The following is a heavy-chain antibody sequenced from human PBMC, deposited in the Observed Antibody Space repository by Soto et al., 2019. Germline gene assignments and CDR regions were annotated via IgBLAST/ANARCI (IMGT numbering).Heavy chain of an antibody. V-gene: IGHV1-46*01. Sequence: ASVKVSCKASGYTFTSYYMHWVRQAPGQGLEWMGIINPSGGSTSYAQKFQGRVTMTRDTSTSTVYMELSSLRSEDTAVYYCARDNFGTLGYCSSTSCDSSWDYYYYYGMDVWGQGTTVTVSS. D-gene: IGHD2-2*02. CDR2: INPSGGST. CDR3: ARDNFGTLGYCSSTSCDSSWDYYYYYGMDV. CDR1: GYTFTSYY. J-gene: IGHJ6*02.